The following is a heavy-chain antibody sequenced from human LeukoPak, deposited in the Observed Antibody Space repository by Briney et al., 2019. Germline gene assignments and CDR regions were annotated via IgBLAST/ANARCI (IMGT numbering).Heavy chain of an antibody. CDR3: AKASLPDFDWFLQSGYYFDY. CDR2: ISGSGGST. CDR1: GFTFSSYA. V-gene: IGHV3-23*01. Sequence: GGSLRLSCAASGFTFSSYAMSWVRQAPGKGLEWVSAISGSGGSTYYADSVKGRFTISRDNSKNTLYLQMNSLRAEDTAVYYCAKASLPDFDWFLQSGYYFDYWGQGTLVTVSS. D-gene: IGHD3-9*01. J-gene: IGHJ4*02.